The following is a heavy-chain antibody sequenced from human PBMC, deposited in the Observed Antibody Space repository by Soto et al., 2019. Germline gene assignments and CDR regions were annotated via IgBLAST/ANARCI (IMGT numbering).Heavy chain of an antibody. CDR3: AKSGGYGDYQLLYYYYMDV. CDR1: GFTFSSYA. D-gene: IGHD4-17*01. CDR2: ISGSGGST. V-gene: IGHV3-23*01. Sequence: PGGSLRLSCAASGFTFSSYAMSWVRQAPGKGLEWVSAISGSGGSTYYADSVKGRFTISRDNSKNTLYLQMNSLRAEDTAVYYCAKSGGYGDYQLLYYYYMDVWGKGTTVTVSS. J-gene: IGHJ6*03.